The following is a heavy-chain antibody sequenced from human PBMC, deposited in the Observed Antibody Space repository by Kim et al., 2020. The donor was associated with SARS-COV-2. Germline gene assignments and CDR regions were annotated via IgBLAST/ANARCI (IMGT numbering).Heavy chain of an antibody. J-gene: IGHJ6*02. CDR2: ISSSGSTI. CDR1: GFTFSDYY. Sequence: GGSLRLSCAASGFTFSDYYMSWIRQAPGKGLEWVSYISSSGSTIYYADSVKGRFTISRDNAKNSLYLQMNSLRAEDTAVYYCARGRSYYNFYYYYGMDVWGQGTTVTVSS. V-gene: IGHV3-11*01. D-gene: IGHD3-10*01. CDR3: ARGRSYYNFYYYYGMDV.